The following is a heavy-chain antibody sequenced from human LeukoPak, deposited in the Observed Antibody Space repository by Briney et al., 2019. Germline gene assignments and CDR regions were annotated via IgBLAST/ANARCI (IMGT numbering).Heavy chain of an antibody. Sequence: ASVKVSCKTIGGRFKSYGFSWVRQAPGQRLEWMGWINAGNGNTKYSQEFQGRVTITRDTSASTAYMELSSLRSEDMAVYYCARARYSGSSNRVFDYWGQGTLVTVSS. J-gene: IGHJ4*02. CDR2: INAGNGNT. V-gene: IGHV1-3*03. CDR3: ARARYSGSSNRVFDY. D-gene: IGHD1-26*01. CDR1: GGRFKSYG.